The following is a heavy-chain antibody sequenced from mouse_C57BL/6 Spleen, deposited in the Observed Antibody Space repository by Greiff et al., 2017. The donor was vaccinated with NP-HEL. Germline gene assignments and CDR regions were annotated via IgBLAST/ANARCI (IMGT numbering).Heavy chain of an antibody. V-gene: IGHV1-50*01. CDR2: IDPSDSYT. J-gene: IGHJ1*03. CDR1: GYTFTSYW. CDR3: ARGDYGSSYGYFDG. D-gene: IGHD1-1*01. Sequence: QVQLQQPGAELVKPGASVKLSCKASGYTFTSYWMQWVKQRPGQGLEWIGEIDPSDSYTNYNQKFKGKATLTVDTSSSTAYMQLSSLTSEDSAVYYCARGDYGSSYGYFDGWGTGTTVTVSS.